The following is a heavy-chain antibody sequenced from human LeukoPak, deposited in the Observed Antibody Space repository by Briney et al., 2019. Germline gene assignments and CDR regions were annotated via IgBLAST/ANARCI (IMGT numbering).Heavy chain of an antibody. V-gene: IGHV3-21*01. D-gene: IGHD4/OR15-4a*01. CDR2: ISSSSSYI. Sequence: GGSLRLSCAASGFTFSSYSMNWVRQAPGKGLEWVSSISSSSSYIYYADSVKGRFTISRDNAKNSLYLQMNSLRAEDTAVYYCASGGLAMVTHWVYWGQGTLVTVSS. CDR1: GFTFSSYS. CDR3: ASGGLAMVTHWVY. J-gene: IGHJ4*02.